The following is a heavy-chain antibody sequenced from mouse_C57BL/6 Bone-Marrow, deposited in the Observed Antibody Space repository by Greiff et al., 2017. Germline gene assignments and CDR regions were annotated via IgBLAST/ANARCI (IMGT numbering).Heavy chain of an antibody. CDR2: INPSTGGT. Sequence: EVKLMESGPELVKPGASVKISCKASGYSFTGYYMNWVKQSPEKSLEWIGEINPSTGGTTYNQKFKAKATLTVDKSSSTAYMQLKSLTSEDSAVYYCARWGISIYYYGRLFAYWGQGTLVTVSA. J-gene: IGHJ3*01. CDR1: GYSFTGYY. D-gene: IGHD1-1*01. V-gene: IGHV1-42*01. CDR3: ARWGISIYYYGRLFAY.